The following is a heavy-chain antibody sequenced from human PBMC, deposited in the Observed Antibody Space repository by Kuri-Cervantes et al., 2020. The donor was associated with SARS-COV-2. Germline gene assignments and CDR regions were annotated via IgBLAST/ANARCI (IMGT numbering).Heavy chain of an antibody. CDR1: GFNFSRND. CDR2: ISNDGKNK. V-gene: IGHV3-30*18. D-gene: IGHD2-21*01. Sequence: GGSLRLSCAASGFNFSRNDMHWVRQAPGKGLEWVAVISNDGKNKKCIASGKGRFTISRDNSQNTLYLQMKSLTSEDTAMYYCAKDRVGVHDFWGQGTLVTVSS. CDR3: AKDRVGVHDF. J-gene: IGHJ4*02.